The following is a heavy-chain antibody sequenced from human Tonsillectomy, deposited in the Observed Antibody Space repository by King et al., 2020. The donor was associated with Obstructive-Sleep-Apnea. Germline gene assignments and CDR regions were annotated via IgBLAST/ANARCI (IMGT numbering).Heavy chain of an antibody. J-gene: IGHJ3*02. V-gene: IGHV3-33*06. CDR2: TWNDGIYD. D-gene: IGHD6-13*01. Sequence: VQLVESGGGVVQPGKSLRLSLASSGFTFISYDVHCVRQAPGKGLEWGAATWNDGIYDYYVAAMNGRFAISRDNFKKTLYLQMNNLRVEDTAVYFCAKGEGYGSSPDAFDIWGHGTMVIVSS. CDR1: GFTFISYD. CDR3: AKGEGYGSSPDAFDI.